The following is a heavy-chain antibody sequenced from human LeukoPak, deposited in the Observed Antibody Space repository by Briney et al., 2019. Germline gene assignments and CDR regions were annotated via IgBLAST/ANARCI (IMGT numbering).Heavy chain of an antibody. J-gene: IGHJ6*02. D-gene: IGHD6-13*01. CDR3: AREGIAAAGIMWYYYYNGMDV. V-gene: IGHV1-18*01. CDR1: GYTFTSYG. CDR2: ISAYNGNT. Sequence: ASVKVSCKASGYTFTSYGISWVRQAPGQGLEWMGWISAYNGNTNYAQKLQGRVTMTTDTSTSTAYTELRSLRSDDTAVYYCAREGIAAAGIMWYYYYNGMDVWGQGTTVTVSS.